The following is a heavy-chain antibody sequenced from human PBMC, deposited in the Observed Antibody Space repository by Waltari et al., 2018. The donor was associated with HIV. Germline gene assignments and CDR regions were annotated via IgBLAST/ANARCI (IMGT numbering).Heavy chain of an antibody. Sequence: QVQLQESGPGVVKPSETLSTTCTVSASSTSSGYYRGCIRQSPGKGLEWIGSIYRSGTTYYNPSLKSRVTISVNMSKNQFSLKLTSMTAADTALYYCARDQDYYDSSGYTCYAFDMWGPGTMVTVSS. CDR1: ASSTSSGYY. D-gene: IGHD3-22*01. CDR2: IYRSGTT. J-gene: IGHJ3*02. V-gene: IGHV4-38-2*02. CDR3: ARDQDYYDSSGYTCYAFDM.